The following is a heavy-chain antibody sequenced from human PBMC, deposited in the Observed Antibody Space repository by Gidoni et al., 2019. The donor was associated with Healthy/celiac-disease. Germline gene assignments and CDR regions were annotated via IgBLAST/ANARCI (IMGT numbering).Heavy chain of an antibody. CDR2: IWYDGSDK. D-gene: IGHD5-18*01. V-gene: IGHV3-33*08. Sequence: QVQLVESGGGVVKPGRSLRLSCAASGFTFGSYGMHWVRQAPGKGLEWVAVIWYDGSDKYYADSVKGRFTISRDNSKNTLYLQMNSLRVEDTAVYYCARGRDTAMAIYYYGMDVWGQGTTVTVSS. J-gene: IGHJ6*02. CDR1: GFTFGSYG. CDR3: ARGRDTAMAIYYYGMDV.